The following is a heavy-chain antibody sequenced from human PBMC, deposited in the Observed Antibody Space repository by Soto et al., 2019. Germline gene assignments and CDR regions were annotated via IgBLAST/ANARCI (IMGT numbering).Heavy chain of an antibody. D-gene: IGHD4-17*01. V-gene: IGHV3-33*01. Sequence: GGSLRLSCAASGFTFSSYGMHWVRQAPGKGLEWVAVIWYDGSNKYYADSVKGRFTISRDNSKNTLYLQMNSLRAEDTAVYYCASGIKTTDVEDAFDIWGQGTMVTVSS. CDR1: GFTFSSYG. CDR2: IWYDGSNK. CDR3: ASGIKTTDVEDAFDI. J-gene: IGHJ3*02.